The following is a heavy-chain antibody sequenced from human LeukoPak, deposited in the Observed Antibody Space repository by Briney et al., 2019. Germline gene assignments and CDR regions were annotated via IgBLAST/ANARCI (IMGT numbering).Heavy chain of an antibody. CDR2: ISGGSRSI. Sequence: GGSLRLSCAASKFIFGNYTLNWVRQAPGKGLEWVSSISGGSRSIYYADSVKGRFTTSRDNAKDSLSLQMNSLRAEDTGVYYCVRERSVKARQEGGHRYYYYMDVWGNGTTVTVSS. V-gene: IGHV3-21*04. D-gene: IGHD6-6*01. CDR1: KFIFGNYT. CDR3: VRERSVKARQEGGHRYYYYMDV. J-gene: IGHJ6*03.